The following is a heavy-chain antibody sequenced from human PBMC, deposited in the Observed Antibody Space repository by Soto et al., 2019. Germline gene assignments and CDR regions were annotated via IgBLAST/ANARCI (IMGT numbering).Heavy chain of an antibody. Sequence: EVQLLESGGGLVQPGGSLRLSCAASGFTFSTYAMHWVRQAPGKRLEWVSTVSGSADSTYYADSVKGRFTIFRDNSKSTQHLQMNSLRAEDTAVYYCAKGSTGDCSSTSCLYYFDFWGRGTLVTVSS. V-gene: IGHV3-23*01. CDR1: GFTFSTYA. CDR3: AKGSTGDCSSTSCLYYFDF. CDR2: VSGSADST. D-gene: IGHD2-2*01. J-gene: IGHJ4*02.